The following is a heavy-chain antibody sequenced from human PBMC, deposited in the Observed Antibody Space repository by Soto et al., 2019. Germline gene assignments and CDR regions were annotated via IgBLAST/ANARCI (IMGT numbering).Heavy chain of an antibody. V-gene: IGHV1-69*02. CDR3: ASSGVVVVPAAMFGAFDI. J-gene: IGHJ3*02. CDR1: GGTFSSYT. D-gene: IGHD2-2*01. CDR2: IIPILGIA. Sequence: SVKVSCKASGGTFSSYTISWVRQAPGQGLEWMGRIIPILGIANFAQKFQGRVTITADKSTSTAYMELSSLRSEDTAVYFCASSGVVVVPAAMFGAFDIWGQGTMVTVSS.